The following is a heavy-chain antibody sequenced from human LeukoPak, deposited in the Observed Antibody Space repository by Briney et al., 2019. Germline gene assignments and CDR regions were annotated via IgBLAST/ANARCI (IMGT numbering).Heavy chain of an antibody. CDR1: GASVTSTNYF. V-gene: IGHV4-39*01. D-gene: IGHD4-23*01. CDR3: ARRDYDDNPPWH. Sequence: SETLSLTCTVSGASVTSTNYFWAWIRQPPGKGLEWIGTIHYSGTTYYNPSLESRLTISVDASKKQFSPRLNSVTAADTSVYFCARRDYDDNPPWHWGPGTLVTVSS. CDR2: IHYSGTT. J-gene: IGHJ4*02.